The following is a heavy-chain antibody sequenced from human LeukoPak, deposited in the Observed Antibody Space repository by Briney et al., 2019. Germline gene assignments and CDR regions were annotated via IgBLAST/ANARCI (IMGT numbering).Heavy chain of an antibody. CDR1: GGSFSGYY. Sequence: SETLSLTCAVYGGSFSGYYWSWIRQPPGKGLEWLGEINHSGSTNYNPSLKSRVTISVDTSKNRFSLKLSSVTAADTAVYYCATRKAAGNKRYFQHWGQGTLVTVSS. V-gene: IGHV4-34*01. D-gene: IGHD6-13*01. CDR3: ATRKAAGNKRYFQH. CDR2: INHSGST. J-gene: IGHJ1*01.